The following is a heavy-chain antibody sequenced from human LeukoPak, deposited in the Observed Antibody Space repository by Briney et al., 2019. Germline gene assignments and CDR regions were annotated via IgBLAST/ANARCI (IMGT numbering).Heavy chain of an antibody. CDR1: GYTFTSYG. CDR3: ARRFNYYDSSGYYEGFYFDY. CDR2: ISAY. V-gene: IGHV1-18*01. J-gene: IGHJ4*02. D-gene: IGHD3-22*01. Sequence: GASVKVSCKASGYTFTSYGISWVRQAPGQGLEWMGWISAYAQKFQGRVTMTTDTSTSTAYMELRSLRSDDTAVYYCARRFNYYDSSGYYEGFYFDYWGQGTLGTVSS.